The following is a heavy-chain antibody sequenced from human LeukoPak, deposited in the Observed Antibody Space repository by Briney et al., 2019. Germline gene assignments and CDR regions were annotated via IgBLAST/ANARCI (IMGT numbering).Heavy chain of an antibody. Sequence: SETLSLTCAVYGGSFSGYYWSWIRQPPGKGLEWIGEINHSGSTNYNPSLKSRVTISVDTSKNQFSLKLSSVTAADTAVYYCARGAPGIIAVAGTLGPNWFDPWGQGTLVTVSS. V-gene: IGHV4-34*01. D-gene: IGHD6-19*01. CDR2: INHSGST. CDR3: ARGAPGIIAVAGTLGPNWFDP. J-gene: IGHJ5*02. CDR1: GGSFSGYY.